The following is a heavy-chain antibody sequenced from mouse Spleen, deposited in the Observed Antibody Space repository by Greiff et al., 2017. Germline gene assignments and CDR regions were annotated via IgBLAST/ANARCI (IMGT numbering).Heavy chain of an antibody. CDR2: INPGSGGT. J-gene: IGHJ2*01. CDR3: ARGSGLLDY. V-gene: IGHV1-54*01. CDR1: GYAFTNYL. D-gene: IGHD1-3*01. Sequence: VQRVESGAELVRPGTSVKVSCKASGYAFTNYLIEWVKQRPGQGLEWIGVINPGSGGTNYNEKFKGKATLTADKSSSTAYMQLSSLTSEDSAVYFCARGSGLLDYWGQGTTLTVSS.